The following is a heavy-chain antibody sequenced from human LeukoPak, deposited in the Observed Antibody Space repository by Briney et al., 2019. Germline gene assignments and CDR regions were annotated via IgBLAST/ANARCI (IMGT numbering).Heavy chain of an antibody. CDR3: AGTNAFDI. CDR2: IYTSGST. V-gene: IGHV4-61*02. Sequence: SQTLSLTCTVSGGSISSGSYYWSWIRQPAGKGLEWIGRIYTSGSTNYNPSLKSRVTISVDTSKNQFSLKLSSVTAADTAVYYCAGTNAFDIWGQGTMVTVSS. J-gene: IGHJ3*02. CDR1: GGSISSGSYY.